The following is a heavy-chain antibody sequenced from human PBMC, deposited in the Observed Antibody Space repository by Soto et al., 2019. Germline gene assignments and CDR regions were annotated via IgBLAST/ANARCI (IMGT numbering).Heavy chain of an antibody. CDR3: ARGGGYDSFDY. J-gene: IGHJ4*02. Sequence: SETLSLTCTVSGASISYGGFSWSWIRQSPGKGLEWIGHISHLESTYFHPSFKSRLTMSIDRTRNQFSLKLSSVTAADMDVYYCARGGGYDSFDYWGQGVLVTVSS. D-gene: IGHD5-12*01. CDR1: GASISYGGFS. CDR2: ISHLEST. V-gene: IGHV4-30-2*06.